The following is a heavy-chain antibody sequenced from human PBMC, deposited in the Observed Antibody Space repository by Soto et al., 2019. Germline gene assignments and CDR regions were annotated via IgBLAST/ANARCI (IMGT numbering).Heavy chain of an antibody. CDR2: INPNSGGT. J-gene: IGHJ6*02. CDR1: GYNFIGFY. Sequence: ASVKVSCKAFGYNFIGFYIHRVRQAHGQGLEWMGWINPNSGGTNYAQRFQGWVTMTRDRSISTAYMELSRLKSDDTAVYYCASGSGYSYEYYYYYFGMDVWGQGTTVTVSS. V-gene: IGHV1-2*04. D-gene: IGHD5-18*01. CDR3: ASGSGYSYEYYYYYFGMDV.